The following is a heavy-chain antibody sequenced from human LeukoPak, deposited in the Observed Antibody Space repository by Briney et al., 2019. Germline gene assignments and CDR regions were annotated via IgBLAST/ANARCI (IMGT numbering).Heavy chain of an antibody. D-gene: IGHD6-19*01. V-gene: IGHV4-59*12. CDR2: IYYSGST. Sequence: PSETLSLTCTVSGGSISSYYWSWIRQPPGKGLEWIGYIYYSGSTNYNPSLKSRVTISVDRSKNQFSLKLSSVTAADTAVYYCARELAVADRQDYYYYMDVWGKGTTVTVSS. CDR3: ARELAVADRQDYYYYMDV. J-gene: IGHJ6*03. CDR1: GGSISSYY.